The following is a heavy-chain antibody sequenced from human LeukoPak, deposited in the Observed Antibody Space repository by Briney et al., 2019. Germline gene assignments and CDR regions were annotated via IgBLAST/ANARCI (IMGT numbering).Heavy chain of an antibody. V-gene: IGHV1-69*13. CDR2: IIPIFGTA. CDR3: AGGPRYSSSWYYFDY. J-gene: IGHJ4*02. CDR1: GGTFSSYA. D-gene: IGHD6-13*01. Sequence: SVKVSCKASGGTFSSYAISWVRQAPGQGLEWMGGIIPIFGTANYAQKFQGGVTITADESTSTAYMELSSLRSEDTAVYYCAGGPRYSSSWYYFDYWGQGTLVTVSS.